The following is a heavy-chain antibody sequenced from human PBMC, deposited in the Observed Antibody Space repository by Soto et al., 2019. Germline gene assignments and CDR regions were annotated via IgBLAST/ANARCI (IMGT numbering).Heavy chain of an antibody. V-gene: IGHV3-73*01. J-gene: IGHJ2*01. CDR1: GFTFSGSA. D-gene: IGHD6-6*01. Sequence: GGSLRLSCAASGFTFSGSAMHWVRQASGKGLEWVCRIRGKANSYATAYSASVKGRFSISRDDSKNTANLQMNSLKIEDRAVYYCTRYSSSAGNWYFDLWGRGTLVTVSS. CDR3: TRYSSSAGNWYFDL. CDR2: IRGKANSYAT.